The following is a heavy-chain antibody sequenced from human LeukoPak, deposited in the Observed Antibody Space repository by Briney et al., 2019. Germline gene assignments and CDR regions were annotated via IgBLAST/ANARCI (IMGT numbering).Heavy chain of an antibody. CDR1: GYTLTELS. V-gene: IGHV1-24*01. CDR3: ATNRLEYSSSSPRKDHFDY. Sequence: ASVKVSCKVSGYTLTELSMHWVRQAPGKGLEWMGGFDPEDGESIYAQKFQGRVTMTEDTSTDTAYMELSSLRSEDTAVYYCATNRLEYSSSSPRKDHFDYWGQGTLVTVSS. CDR2: FDPEDGES. D-gene: IGHD6-6*01. J-gene: IGHJ4*02.